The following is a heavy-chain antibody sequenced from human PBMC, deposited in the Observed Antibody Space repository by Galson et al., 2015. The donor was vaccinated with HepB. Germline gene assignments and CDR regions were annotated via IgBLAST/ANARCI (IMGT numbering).Heavy chain of an antibody. Sequence: SLRLSCAASGFTVSSNYMSWVRQAPGKGLEWVSVIYSGGSTYYADSVKGRFTISRDNSQNTLYLQMNSLRDEDTATYYCAKYLGAVRAVGRAFDSWGQGTLVTVSS. CDR3: AKYLGAVRAVGRAFDS. CDR1: GFTVSSNY. J-gene: IGHJ4*02. D-gene: IGHD6-19*01. CDR2: IYSGGST. V-gene: IGHV3-53*01.